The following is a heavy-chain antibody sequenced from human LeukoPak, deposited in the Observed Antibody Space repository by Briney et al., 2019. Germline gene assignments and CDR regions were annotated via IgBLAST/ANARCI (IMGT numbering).Heavy chain of an antibody. D-gene: IGHD2-2*01. CDR2: MNPNSGNT. J-gene: IGHJ4*02. CDR1: GYTFTSYD. V-gene: IGHV1-8*03. Sequence: ASVKVSCKASGYTFTSYDINWVRQATGQGLEWMGWMNPNSGNTGYAQKFQGRVTITRNTSISTAYMELSSLRSEDTAVYYCARYCSSNSCLPFDYWGQGTLVTVSS. CDR3: ARYCSSNSCLPFDY.